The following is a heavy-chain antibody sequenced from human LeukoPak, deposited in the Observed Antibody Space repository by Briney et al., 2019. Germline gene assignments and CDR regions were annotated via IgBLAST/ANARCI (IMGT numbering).Heavy chain of an antibody. CDR2: INPNSGGT. CDR1: GYTFTGYY. Sequence: GASVKVSCKASGYTFTGYYMHWVRQAPGQGLEWMGWINPNSGGTNYAQKLQGRVTMTRDTSISTAYMELSRLRSDDTAVYYCARLSFGELLYSKNYYYYGMDVWGQGTTVTVSS. CDR3: ARLSFGELLYSKNYYYYGMDV. V-gene: IGHV1-2*02. D-gene: IGHD3-10*01. J-gene: IGHJ6*02.